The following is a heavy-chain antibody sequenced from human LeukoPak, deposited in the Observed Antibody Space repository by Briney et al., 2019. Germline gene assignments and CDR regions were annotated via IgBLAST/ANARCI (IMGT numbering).Heavy chain of an antibody. V-gene: IGHV3-33*06. J-gene: IGHJ4*02. Sequence: GGSLRLSCAASGFTFSSYWMSWVRQAPGKGLERVAAIWYDGSEKYYADSVKGRFTISRDNSKNTLYLQMNSLRAEDTAVYYCAKDLTTGTLSFDYWGQGTLVTVSS. CDR1: GFTFSSYW. CDR3: AKDLTTGTLSFDY. D-gene: IGHD1-1*01. CDR2: IWYDGSEK.